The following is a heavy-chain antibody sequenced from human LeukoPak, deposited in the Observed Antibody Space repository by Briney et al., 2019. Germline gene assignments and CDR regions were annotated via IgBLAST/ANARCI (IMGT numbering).Heavy chain of an antibody. J-gene: IGHJ4*02. CDR3: ARLGDTAMIYFDY. V-gene: IGHV3-33*01. Sequence: GGSLRLSCAASGFTFSNYGMHWVRQAPGKGLEWVSFIWYDGSNKYYADSVKGRFTISRDNAKNSLYLQMNSLRAEDTAVYYCARLGDTAMIYFDYWGQGTLVTVSS. CDR1: GFTFSNYG. CDR2: IWYDGSNK. D-gene: IGHD5-18*01.